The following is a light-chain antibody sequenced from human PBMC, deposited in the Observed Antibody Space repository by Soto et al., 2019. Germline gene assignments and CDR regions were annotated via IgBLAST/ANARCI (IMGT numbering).Light chain of an antibody. Sequence: QSALTQPRSVSGSPGQSVTISCTGTSSDVGGYNFVSWYQQHPDKAPKLMIYDVTKRPYGVPDRFSGSKSGNTASLTISGLQAEDEAVYYCCSYAGSYIPYVFGTGTKVTVL. CDR3: CSYAGSYIPYV. CDR2: DVT. V-gene: IGLV2-11*01. CDR1: SSDVGGYNF. J-gene: IGLJ1*01.